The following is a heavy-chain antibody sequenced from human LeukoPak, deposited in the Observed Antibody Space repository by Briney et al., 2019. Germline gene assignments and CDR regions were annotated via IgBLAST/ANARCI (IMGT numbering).Heavy chain of an antibody. Sequence: PGGSLRLSCAASGFTFSDYYMSWIRQAPGKGLEWVSYISSSGSTIYYADSVKGRFTISRGNAKNSLYLQMNSLRAEDTAVYYCASHSSGWYSRRYFDYWGQGTLVTVSS. CDR1: GFTFSDYY. D-gene: IGHD6-19*01. CDR2: ISSSGSTI. V-gene: IGHV3-11*01. CDR3: ASHSSGWYSRRYFDY. J-gene: IGHJ4*02.